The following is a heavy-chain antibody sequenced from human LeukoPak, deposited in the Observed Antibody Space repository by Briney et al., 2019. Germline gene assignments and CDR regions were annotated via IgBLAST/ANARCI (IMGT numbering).Heavy chain of an antibody. D-gene: IGHD5-12*01. CDR1: GYTFTSYD. CDR2: MNPNSGNT. J-gene: IGHJ6*03. CDR3: ARVPTSGYDFGWVLYYYYYMDV. Sequence: ASAKVSCKASGYTFTSYDINWVRQATGQGLEWMGWMNPNSGNTGYAQKFQGRVTMTRNTSISTAYMELSSLRSEDTAVYYCARVPTSGYDFGWVLYYYYYMDVWGKGTTVTVSS. V-gene: IGHV1-8*01.